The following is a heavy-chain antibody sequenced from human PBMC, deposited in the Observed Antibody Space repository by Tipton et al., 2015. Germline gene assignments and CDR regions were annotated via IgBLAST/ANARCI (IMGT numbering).Heavy chain of an antibody. D-gene: IGHD4/OR15-4a*01. J-gene: IGHJ4*02. CDR3: ARETTMVLGIGYFDS. V-gene: IGHV1-69*01. CDR2: IIAIFDRT. Sequence: QVQLVQSGAEVKKPGSSVKVSCKASGGDVSRHAISWVRQAPGRGLEWMGGIIAIFDRTYYAQKFRGRVTISADESTGTTYMDLTSLRSEDTAVYYCARETTMVLGIGYFDSWGQGTLVTVSA. CDR1: GGDVSRHA.